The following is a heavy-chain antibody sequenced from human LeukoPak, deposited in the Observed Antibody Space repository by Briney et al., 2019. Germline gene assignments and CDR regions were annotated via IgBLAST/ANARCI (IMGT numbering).Heavy chain of an antibody. CDR2: IIPIFGTA. CDR3: ARALYYDSSGYDY. CDR1: GYTFTSYG. V-gene: IGHV1-69*13. J-gene: IGHJ4*02. Sequence: SVKVSCKASGYTFTSYGISWVRQAPGQGLEWMGGIIPIFGTANYAQKFQGRVTITADESTSTAYMELSSLRSEDTAVYYCARALYYDSSGYDYWGQGTLVTVSS. D-gene: IGHD3-22*01.